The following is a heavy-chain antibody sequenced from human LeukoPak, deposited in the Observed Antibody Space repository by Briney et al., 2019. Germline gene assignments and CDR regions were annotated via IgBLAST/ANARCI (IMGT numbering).Heavy chain of an antibody. D-gene: IGHD6-19*01. V-gene: IGHV4-59*12. Sequence: SETLSLTCTVSGGSISGYYWSWIRQPPGKGLEWIGYIYYSGSTNYNPSLKSRVTISVDTSKNQFSLKLSSVTAADTAVYYCARDLGSSGWYIERGAFDIWGQGTMVTVSS. CDR3: ARDLGSSGWYIERGAFDI. CDR2: IYYSGST. CDR1: GGSISGYY. J-gene: IGHJ3*02.